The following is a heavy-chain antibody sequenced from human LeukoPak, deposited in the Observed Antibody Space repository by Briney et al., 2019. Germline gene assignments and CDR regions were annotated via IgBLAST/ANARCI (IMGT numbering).Heavy chain of an antibody. Sequence: GRSLRLSCAASGFTFSSYGMHWVRQAPGKGLEWVAVIWYDGSNKYYADSVKGRFTISRDNSKNTLYLQMNSLRAEDTAVYYCARDETGYCSSTSCCYAFDIWGQGTMVTVSS. CDR2: IWYDGSNK. J-gene: IGHJ3*02. CDR3: ARDETGYCSSTSCCYAFDI. CDR1: GFTFSSYG. D-gene: IGHD2-2*01. V-gene: IGHV3-33*01.